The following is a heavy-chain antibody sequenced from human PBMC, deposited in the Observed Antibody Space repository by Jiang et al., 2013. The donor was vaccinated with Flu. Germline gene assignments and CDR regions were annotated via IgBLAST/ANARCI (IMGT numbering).Heavy chain of an antibody. CDR3: ARHLGGYVGAGWFDP. Sequence: YWIGWVRQMPGKAWSGWGSSILVTLIPRYSPSFQGQVTISADKSISTAYLQWSSLKASDTAMYYCARHLGGYVGAGWFDPWGQGTLVTVSS. J-gene: IGHJ5*02. CDR1: YW. CDR2: SILVTLIP. V-gene: IGHV5-51*01. D-gene: IGHD5-12*01.